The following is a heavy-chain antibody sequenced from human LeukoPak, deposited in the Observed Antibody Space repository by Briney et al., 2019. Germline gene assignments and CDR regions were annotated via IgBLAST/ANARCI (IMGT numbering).Heavy chain of an antibody. D-gene: IGHD6-13*01. CDR2: ISWNSGNI. J-gene: IGHJ2*01. CDR3: ARDRGYAASWYSRSGYFDL. Sequence: GGSLRLSCAASGFTFDDYAIHWVRHAPGKGLEWVSGISWNSGNIGYAESVKGRFTISRDNAKNSLYLQMDSLRAEDTALYFCARDRGYAASWYSRSGYFDLWGRGTLVTVSS. V-gene: IGHV3-9*01. CDR1: GFTFDDYA.